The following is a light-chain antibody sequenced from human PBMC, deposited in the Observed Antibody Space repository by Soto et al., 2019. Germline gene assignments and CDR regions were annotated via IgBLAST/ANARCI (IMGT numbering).Light chain of an antibody. J-gene: IGLJ3*02. Sequence: QSVLTQPPSVSGAQGQRVTSSCIGSSSNIGAGYDVHWYQQFPGTAPKLLIHGNINRPSGVPDRFSGSKSGTSASLAITGLQAEDETDYYCQSYDSSLSAWVFGGGTKLTVL. CDR2: GNI. V-gene: IGLV1-40*01. CDR1: SSNIGAGYD. CDR3: QSYDSSLSAWV.